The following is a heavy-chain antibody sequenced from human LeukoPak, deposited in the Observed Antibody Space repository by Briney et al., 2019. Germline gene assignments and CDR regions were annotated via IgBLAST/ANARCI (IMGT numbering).Heavy chain of an antibody. J-gene: IGHJ6*03. CDR1: GFTFDDYA. Sequence: GGSLRLSCAASGFTFDDYAMHWVRQAPGKGLEWVSLISWDGGSTYCADSVKGRFTISRDNSQNSLYLQMNSLRAEDTALYYCSKDHGYGSASYYRSLYYYYYMDVWGKGTTVTVSS. D-gene: IGHD3-10*01. CDR3: SKDHGYGSASYYRSLYYYYYMDV. CDR2: ISWDGGST. V-gene: IGHV3-43D*03.